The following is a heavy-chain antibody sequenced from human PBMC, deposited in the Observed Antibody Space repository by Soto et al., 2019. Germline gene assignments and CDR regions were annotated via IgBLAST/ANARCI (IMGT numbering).Heavy chain of an antibody. CDR3: ARDAAEYYFDY. V-gene: IGHV4-31*03. Sequence: QVQLKESGPGLVKPSQTLSLTCTVSGGSISSGGQYWSWIRQHPGKGLEWIGYIYDSGSTYYNPSPRRRVTISVDTAKKQFSLKLRSVTAADTAVYYCARDAAEYYFDYWGQGTLVTVSS. CDR1: GGSISSGGQY. CDR2: IYDSGST. J-gene: IGHJ4*02. D-gene: IGHD6-25*01.